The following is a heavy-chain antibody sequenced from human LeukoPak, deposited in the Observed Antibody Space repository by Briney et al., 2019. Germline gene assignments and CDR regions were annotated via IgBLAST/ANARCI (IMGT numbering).Heavy chain of an antibody. CDR2: MDTDGSST. CDR1: GFTFSGYW. CDR3: ARGALSGRTSYFDS. Sequence: GGSLRLSCAATGFTFSGYWMHWVRQAPGKGLVWVSRMDTDGSSTTYADSVKGRFTISRDNAKNTLYLQMNSLRADDTAVYYCARGALSGRTSYFDSWGQGTLVTVSS. J-gene: IGHJ4*02. V-gene: IGHV3-74*01. D-gene: IGHD5-12*01.